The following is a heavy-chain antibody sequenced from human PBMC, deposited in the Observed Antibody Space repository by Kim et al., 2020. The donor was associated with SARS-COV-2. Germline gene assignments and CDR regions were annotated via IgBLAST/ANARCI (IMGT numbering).Heavy chain of an antibody. CDR1: GFTFSSYS. Sequence: GGSLRLSCAASGFTFSSYSINWVRQAPGKGLEWVSSISSSNSYIYYVDSVKGRFTISRDNAKNSLYLQMNSLRAEDTAMYYCARGYSYGYNYFDYWGQGTLVTVSS. D-gene: IGHD5-18*01. CDR3: ARGYSYGYNYFDY. CDR2: ISSSNSYI. V-gene: IGHV3-21*01. J-gene: IGHJ4*02.